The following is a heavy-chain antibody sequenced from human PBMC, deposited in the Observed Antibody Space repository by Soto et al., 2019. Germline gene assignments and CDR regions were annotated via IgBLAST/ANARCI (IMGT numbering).Heavy chain of an antibody. CDR1: GYTFTSYG. Sequence: ASVKVSCKASGYTFTSYGISWVRQAPGQGLEWMGWISAYNGNTNYAQKLQGRVTMTTDTSTSTAYMELRSLRSDDTAVYYCARSRGTPQGLGIAFDIWGQGTMVTVSS. CDR3: ARSRGTPQGLGIAFDI. J-gene: IGHJ3*02. CDR2: ISAYNGNT. D-gene: IGHD7-27*01. V-gene: IGHV1-18*01.